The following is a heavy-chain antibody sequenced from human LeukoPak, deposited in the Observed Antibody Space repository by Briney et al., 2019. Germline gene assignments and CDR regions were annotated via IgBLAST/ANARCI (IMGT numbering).Heavy chain of an antibody. CDR3: ARGIAAAGTSSFY. Sequence: GGSLRLSCAASGFTFSSYSVNWVRQAPGKGLEWVSSISSSSSYIYYADSVKGRFTISRDNAKNSLYLQMNSLRAEDTAVYYCARGIAAAGTSSFYWGQGTLVTVSS. V-gene: IGHV3-21*01. D-gene: IGHD6-13*01. J-gene: IGHJ4*02. CDR2: ISSSSSYI. CDR1: GFTFSSYS.